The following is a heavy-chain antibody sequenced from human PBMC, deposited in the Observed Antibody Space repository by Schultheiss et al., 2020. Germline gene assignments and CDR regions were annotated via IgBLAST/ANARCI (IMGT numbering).Heavy chain of an antibody. CDR3: ARDHVLLWFGELLYTAVYYYYGMDV. D-gene: IGHD3-10*01. CDR2: ISSSGSTI. Sequence: GGSLRLSCAASGFTFSDYYMSWIRQAPGKGLEWVSYISSSGSTIYYADSVKGRFTISRDNAKNSLYLQMNSLRAEDTAVYYCARDHVLLWFGELLYTAVYYYYGMDVWGQGTTVTVSS. CDR1: GFTFSDYY. V-gene: IGHV3-11*01. J-gene: IGHJ6*02.